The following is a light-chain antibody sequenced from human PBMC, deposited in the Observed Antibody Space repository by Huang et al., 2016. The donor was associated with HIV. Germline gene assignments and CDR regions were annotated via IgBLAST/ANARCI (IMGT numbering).Light chain of an antibody. CDR3: QQRTDWPA. CDR2: DAS. CDR1: QSVSSY. V-gene: IGKV3-11*01. Sequence: IVLTQSPATLSLSPGERATPSCRASQSVSSYLAWYQQKPGQGPRLLIYDASYRATVIPVRFRGSGSGTDFTPTISRLEPADFAVYYCQQRTDWPAFGQGTRLEIK. J-gene: IGKJ5*01.